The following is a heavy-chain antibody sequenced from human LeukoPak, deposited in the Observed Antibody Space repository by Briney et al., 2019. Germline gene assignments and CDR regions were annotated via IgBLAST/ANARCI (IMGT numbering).Heavy chain of an antibody. CDR3: ARGLYSNPIIGFDY. Sequence: SEALSLTCAVYGGSFSGYYWSWIRQPPGKGLEWIGEINHSGSTNYNPSLKSRVTISVDTSKNQFSLKLGSVTAADTAVYYCARGLYSNPIIGFDYWGQGTLVTVSS. D-gene: IGHD4-11*01. CDR1: GGSFSGYY. CDR2: INHSGST. J-gene: IGHJ4*02. V-gene: IGHV4-34*01.